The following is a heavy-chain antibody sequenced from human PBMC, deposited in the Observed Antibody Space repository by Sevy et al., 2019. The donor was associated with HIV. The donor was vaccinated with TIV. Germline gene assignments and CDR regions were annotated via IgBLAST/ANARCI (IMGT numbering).Heavy chain of an antibody. CDR1: AFTFSSYS. CDR2: ISSSSSTI. D-gene: IGHD3-22*01. V-gene: IGHV3-48*02. J-gene: IGHJ4*02. Sequence: GGSLRLSCAASAFTFSSYSTNWVRQAPGKGLEWVSYISSSSSTIYYADSVKGRFTISRDNAKNSLYLQMNSLRDEDTAVYYCARDLYYYDSSGYINYFDYWGQGTLVTVSS. CDR3: ARDLYYYDSSGYINYFDY.